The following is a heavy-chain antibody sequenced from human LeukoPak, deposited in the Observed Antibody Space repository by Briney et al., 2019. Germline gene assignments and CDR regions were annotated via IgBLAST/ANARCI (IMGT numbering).Heavy chain of an antibody. CDR2: VKSKTHGGTT. D-gene: IGHD3-10*01. CDR1: GFTFSSAW. J-gene: IGHJ4*02. V-gene: IGHV3-15*01. CDR3: TTGHGSGSYYNGDY. Sequence: GGSLRLSCAASGFTFSSAWMSWVRQAPGKGLEWVGRVKSKTHGGTTDYAAPVKGRFTISRDDSENTLYLQMDSLKTEDTAVYYCTTGHGSGSYYNGDYWGQGTLVTVSS.